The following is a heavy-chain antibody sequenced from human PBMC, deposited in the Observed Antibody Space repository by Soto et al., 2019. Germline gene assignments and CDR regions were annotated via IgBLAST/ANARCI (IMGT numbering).Heavy chain of an antibody. J-gene: IGHJ5*02. Sequence: RQPPGKGLAWIAYIYYTGSTTYNPSLKSRVATSADTSKNQFSLKLSSVTAADTAFFYCARAPRESFWFHPSGQGTLVTVS. CDR3: ARAPRESFWFHP. CDR2: IYYTGST. V-gene: IGHV4-59*01.